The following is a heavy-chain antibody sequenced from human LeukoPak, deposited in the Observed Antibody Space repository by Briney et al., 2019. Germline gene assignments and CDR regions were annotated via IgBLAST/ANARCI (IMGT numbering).Heavy chain of an antibody. D-gene: IGHD3-10*02. J-gene: IGHJ6*04. CDR3: AELGITMIGGV. CDR2: ISYDGSNK. Sequence: GRSLRLSCAASGFTFSSYAMHWVRQAPGKGLEWVAVISYDGSNKYYADSVKGRFTISRDNSKNTLYLQMNSLRAEDTAVYYCAELGITMIGGVWGKGTTVTISS. CDR1: GFTFSSYA. V-gene: IGHV3-30*04.